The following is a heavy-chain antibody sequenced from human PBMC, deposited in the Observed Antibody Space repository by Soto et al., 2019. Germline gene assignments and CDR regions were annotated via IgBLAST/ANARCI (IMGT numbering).Heavy chain of an antibody. D-gene: IGHD6-19*01. CDR2: IRNKADSYTT. J-gene: IGHJ4*02. CDR1: VFTFSDLH. Sequence: PVGSLRLSCESSVFTFSDLHMDCVRHSPGKCLEWVGRIRNKADSYTTHYAASVKGRFTVSRDDSKSSLYLQMNSLRTEDTGVYFCVRMPYNNGWYPEYWGRETLVTVSS. CDR3: VRMPYNNGWYPEY. V-gene: IGHV3-72*01.